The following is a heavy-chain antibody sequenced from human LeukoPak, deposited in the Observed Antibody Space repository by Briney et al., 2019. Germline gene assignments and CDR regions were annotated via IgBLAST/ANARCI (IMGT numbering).Heavy chain of an antibody. Sequence: GGSLRLSCAASGFTFSSYGMHWVRQAPGKGLEWVAVISYDGSNKYYADSVKGRFTISRDNSKNTLYLQMNSLRAEDTAVYYCAKEGSIFGVVIRPYYFDYWGQGTLVTVSS. CDR3: AKEGSIFGVVIRPYYFDY. CDR1: GFTFSSYG. CDR2: ISYDGSNK. D-gene: IGHD3-3*01. V-gene: IGHV3-30*18. J-gene: IGHJ4*02.